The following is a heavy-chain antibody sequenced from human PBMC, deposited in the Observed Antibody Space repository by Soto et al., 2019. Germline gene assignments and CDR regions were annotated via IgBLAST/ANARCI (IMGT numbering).Heavy chain of an antibody. V-gene: IGHV3-53*01. D-gene: IGHD3-16*01. CDR1: GFTVSRTY. CDR3: ARDSRYVGDNYGLDH. CDR2: IYSAGNT. J-gene: IGHJ4*02. Sequence: PGGSLRLSCAASGFTVSRTYMTWVRQAPGKGLEWVSVIYSAGNTHYADSVKGRFTISRDNSRNTVYLQMNSLRAEDTAIYYCARDSRYVGDNYGLDHWGQGSLVTVSS.